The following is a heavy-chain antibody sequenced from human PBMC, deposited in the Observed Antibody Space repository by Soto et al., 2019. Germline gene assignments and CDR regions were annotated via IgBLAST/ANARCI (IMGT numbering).Heavy chain of an antibody. V-gene: IGHV1-69*13. CDR1: GGTFSSYA. J-gene: IGHJ4*02. D-gene: IGHD3-10*01. Sequence: GASVKVSCKASGGTFSSYAISWVRQAPGQGLEWMGGIIPIFGTANYAQKFQGRVTITADESTSTAYMELSSLRSEDTAVYYCARDRGLLWFGELLYPDYFDYWGQGTLVTVSS. CDR2: IIPIFGTA. CDR3: ARDRGLLWFGELLYPDYFDY.